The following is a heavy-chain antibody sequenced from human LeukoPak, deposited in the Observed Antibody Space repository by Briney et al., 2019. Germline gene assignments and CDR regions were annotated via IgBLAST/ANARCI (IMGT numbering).Heavy chain of an antibody. Sequence: PGGCLRLSCAASGFTVSSNYMSWVRQAPGKGLEWVSVIYSGGSTYYADSVKGRFTISRDNSKNTLYLQMNSLRAEDTAVYYCAVYYYGSGGTGYFDYWGQGTLVTVSS. CDR1: GFTVSSNY. V-gene: IGHV3-53*01. D-gene: IGHD3-10*01. J-gene: IGHJ4*02. CDR2: IYSGGST. CDR3: AVYYYGSGGTGYFDY.